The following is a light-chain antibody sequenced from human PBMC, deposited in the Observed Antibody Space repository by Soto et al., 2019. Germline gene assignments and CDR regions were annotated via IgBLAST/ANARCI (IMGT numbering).Light chain of an antibody. V-gene: IGKV3-11*01. J-gene: IGKJ5*01. CDR3: QHRMNWPLT. Sequence: EIVLTQSPATLSLSPGERGTLGCRASQSVSSYLLWYQQKPGQTPRLLIYDASNRATGIPARFSGSGSETDFTLTISSLEPEDFAVYYCQHRMNWPLTFGQGTRLEIK. CDR1: QSVSSY. CDR2: DAS.